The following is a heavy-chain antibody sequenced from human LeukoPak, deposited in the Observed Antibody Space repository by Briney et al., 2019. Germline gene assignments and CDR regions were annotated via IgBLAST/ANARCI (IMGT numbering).Heavy chain of an antibody. CDR1: GYTFTSYY. CDR3: ARDFHDSSGPPTNFQH. CDR2: INPSGGST. D-gene: IGHD3-22*01. Sequence: ASVKVSCKASGYTFTSYYVHWVRQAPGQGLEWMGIINPSGGSTSYAQKFQGRITMTRDTSTSTVYMELSSLRSEDTAVYYCARDFHDSSGPPTNFQHWGQGTLVTVSS. V-gene: IGHV1-46*01. J-gene: IGHJ1*01.